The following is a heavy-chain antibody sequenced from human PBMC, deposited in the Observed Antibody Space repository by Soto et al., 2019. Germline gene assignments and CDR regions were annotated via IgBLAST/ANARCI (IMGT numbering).Heavy chain of an antibody. J-gene: IGHJ4*02. CDR1: GFTFSIYC. CDR2: IWYDGSNK. D-gene: IGHD5-18*01. V-gene: IGHV3-33*01. Sequence: PGGALRLSCLASGFTFSIYCMHSLRNTPGKGLEWVAVIWYDGSNKYYADSVKGRFTISRDNSKNTLYLQMNSLRAEDTAVYYCARSPAGYSYGYGADCWDQGTLVTVAS. CDR3: ARSPAGYSYGYGADC.